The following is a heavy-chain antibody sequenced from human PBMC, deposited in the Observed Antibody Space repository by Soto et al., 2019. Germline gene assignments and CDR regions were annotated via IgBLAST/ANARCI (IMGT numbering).Heavy chain of an antibody. D-gene: IGHD1-26*01. CDR3: ARRGSRVGYYYHYGMDV. CDR1: GGSMSSGDYY. V-gene: IGHV4-30-4*01. J-gene: IGHJ6*02. Sequence: QVQLQESGPGLLKPSQTLSLTCAVSGGSMSSGDYYWSWIRQPPGKGLEWVGYISHSGSTYYNSSLKSRIAISLDTSKDQFSLTLSSVTAADTAVYFCARRGSRVGYYYHYGMDVWGQGTTVTVSS. CDR2: ISHSGST.